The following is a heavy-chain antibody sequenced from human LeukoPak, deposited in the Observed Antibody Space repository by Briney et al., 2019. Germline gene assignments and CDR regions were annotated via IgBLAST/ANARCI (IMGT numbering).Heavy chain of an antibody. CDR3: ARDSAVAGIYYYYGMDV. Sequence: GGSLRLSCAASGFTFSSYWMSWVRQAPGKGLEWVANIKQDGSEKYYVDSVKGRFTISRDNAKNSLYLQMNSLRAEDTAVYYCARDSAVAGIYYYYGMDVWGKGTTVTVSS. V-gene: IGHV3-7*03. CDR2: IKQDGSEK. D-gene: IGHD6-19*01. J-gene: IGHJ6*04. CDR1: GFTFSSYW.